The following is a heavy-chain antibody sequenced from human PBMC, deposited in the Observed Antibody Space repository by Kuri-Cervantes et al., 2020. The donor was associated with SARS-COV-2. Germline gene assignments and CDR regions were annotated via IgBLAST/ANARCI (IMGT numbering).Heavy chain of an antibody. CDR1: GDSISSSTYY. Sequence: SETLSLTCTVSGDSISSSTYYWGWIRQSPEKGLEWIGSIYESGDTYYSSSLKSRLSLSVDTSKNQFSLTLTSVTAADTAIYYCARHYAFDNFHKWGHGTQVTVSS. J-gene: IGHJ4*01. D-gene: IGHD1-1*01. CDR2: IYESGDT. V-gene: IGHV4-39*01. CDR3: ARHYAFDNFHK.